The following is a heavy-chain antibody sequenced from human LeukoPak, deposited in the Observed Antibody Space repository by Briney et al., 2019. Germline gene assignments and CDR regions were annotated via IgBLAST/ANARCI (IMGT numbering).Heavy chain of an antibody. CDR3: AGDRSFHWFYH. Sequence: SETLSLTCTVSGDSSSTTRFYWGWIRQPPGKGLEWIGSLRYSGSTYYNPSLKSRVTISLDTSKNQFSLRLRSVTAADTAAYYCAGDRSFHWFYHWGPGAVVTLSS. D-gene: IGHD3-10*01. CDR2: LRYSGST. CDR1: GDSSSTTRFY. V-gene: IGHV4-39*07. J-gene: IGHJ5*02.